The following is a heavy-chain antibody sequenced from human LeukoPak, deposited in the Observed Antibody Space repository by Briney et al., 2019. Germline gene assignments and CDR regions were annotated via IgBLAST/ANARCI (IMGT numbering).Heavy chain of an antibody. J-gene: IGHJ4*02. CDR1: SASITSDDFY. Sequence: SETLSLTCSVSSASITSDDFYWTWIRQSPEKGLEWIGYIRHNGDSYSRPSLNSRVTISRDESRNQFSLRLTSVTAADTAVYYCARVSVAATPYFDYWGQGTLVTVSS. V-gene: IGHV4-30-2*06. CDR3: ARVSVAATPYFDY. CDR2: IRHNGDS. D-gene: IGHD2-15*01.